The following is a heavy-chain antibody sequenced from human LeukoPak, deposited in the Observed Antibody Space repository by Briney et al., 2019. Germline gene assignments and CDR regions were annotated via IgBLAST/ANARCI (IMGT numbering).Heavy chain of an antibody. V-gene: IGHV3-7*01. CDR3: ASGGGGWFDP. CDR1: GFTFSNYW. Sequence: PGGSLRLSCAASGFTFSNYWMSWVRQAPGKGLEWVANIKQDGSEKFYVDSVKGRFTISRDNAKNSLYLQMNSLRAEDTAVYYCASGGGGWFDPWGQGTLVTVSS. D-gene: IGHD3-16*01. CDR2: IKQDGSEK. J-gene: IGHJ5*02.